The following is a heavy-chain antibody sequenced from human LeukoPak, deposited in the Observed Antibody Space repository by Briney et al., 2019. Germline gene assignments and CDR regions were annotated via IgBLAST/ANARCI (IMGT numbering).Heavy chain of an antibody. CDR2: INHSGST. J-gene: IGHJ4*02. CDR1: GGSFSSYF. D-gene: IGHD3-22*01. Sequence: SETLSLTCAVYGGSFSSYFWSWIRQPPGKGLEWIGEINHSGSTNYNPSLKSRVTISVDTSKNQFSLKPSSVTAADTAVYYCASTYYYVSSGYYGGYYFDYWGQGTLVTVSS. V-gene: IGHV4-34*01. CDR3: ASTYYYVSSGYYGGYYFDY.